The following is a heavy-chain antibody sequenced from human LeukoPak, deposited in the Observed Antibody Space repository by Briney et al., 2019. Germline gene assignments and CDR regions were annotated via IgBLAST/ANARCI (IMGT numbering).Heavy chain of an antibody. CDR3: AKLLWFGDPGSFDY. CDR1: GFTFSSYG. Sequence: GGSLRLSCAASGFTFSSYGMHWVRQAPGKALEWVAVISYDGSNKYYADSVKGRFTISRDNSKNTLYLQMNSLRAEDTAVYYCAKLLWFGDPGSFDYWGQGTLVTVSS. V-gene: IGHV3-30*18. CDR2: ISYDGSNK. D-gene: IGHD3-10*01. J-gene: IGHJ4*02.